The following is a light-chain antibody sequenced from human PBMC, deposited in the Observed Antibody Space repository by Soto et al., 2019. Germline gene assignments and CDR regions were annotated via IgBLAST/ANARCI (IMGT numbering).Light chain of an antibody. V-gene: IGKV3-20*01. CDR1: QSLSNNF. Sequence: DIVLTQSPGTLSLSPGERAALSCGASQSLSNNFLAWYQHKPGQAPRLLISGASSRATGIPDRFSGSGSGTDFTLTITRVEPEDFAVYYCQQYANSPITFGGGTKVDIK. J-gene: IGKJ4*01. CDR2: GAS. CDR3: QQYANSPIT.